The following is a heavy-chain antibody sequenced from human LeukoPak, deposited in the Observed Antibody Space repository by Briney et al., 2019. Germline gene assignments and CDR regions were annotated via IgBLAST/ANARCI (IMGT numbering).Heavy chain of an antibody. CDR3: ARHAVEWFLKAMDV. D-gene: IGHD3-3*01. CDR2: IKQDGSEK. CDR1: GFTFSSYW. V-gene: IGHV3-7*01. J-gene: IGHJ6*04. Sequence: GGSLRLSCAASGFTFSSYWMSWVRQAPGKGLEWVANIKQDGSEKYYVDSVKGRFTISRDNAKNSLYLQMNSLGAEDTAVYYCARHAVEWFLKAMDVWGKGTTVTVSS.